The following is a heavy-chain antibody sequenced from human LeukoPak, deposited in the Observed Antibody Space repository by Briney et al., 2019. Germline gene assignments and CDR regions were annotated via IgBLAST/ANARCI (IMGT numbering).Heavy chain of an antibody. D-gene: IGHD5-12*01. V-gene: IGHV3-30*18. CDR3: AKDRADGYNGYDWDY. J-gene: IGHJ4*02. CDR1: GFTFSSYG. CDR2: ISYDGSNK. Sequence: GGSLRLSCAASGFTFSSYGMHWVRQAPGKGLEWVAVISYDGSNKYYADSVKGRFTISRDNSKNTLYLQMNSLRAEDTAVYYCAKDRADGYNGYDWDYWGQGTLVTVSS.